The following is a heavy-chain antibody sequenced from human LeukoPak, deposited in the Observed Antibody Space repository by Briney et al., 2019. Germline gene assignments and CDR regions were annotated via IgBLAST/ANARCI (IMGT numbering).Heavy chain of an antibody. CDR2: ISSSSYI. CDR1: GFTFSNYS. J-gene: IGHJ6*03. V-gene: IGHV3-21*01. CDR3: AGDGLPYYYYMDV. Sequence: PGGSLRLSCAASGFTFSNYSMNWVRQAPGKGLEWVSSISSSSYIYYADSVKGRFTISRDNAKNSLYLQMNSLRAEDTAVYYCAGDGLPYYYYMDVWGKGTTVTISS. D-gene: IGHD3-10*01.